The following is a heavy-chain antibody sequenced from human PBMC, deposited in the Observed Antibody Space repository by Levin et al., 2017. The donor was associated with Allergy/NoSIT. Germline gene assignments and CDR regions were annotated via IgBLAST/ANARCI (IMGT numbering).Heavy chain of an antibody. CDR3: AKAIKSRPTGGYGYFDL. J-gene: IGHJ2*01. V-gene: IGHV3-23*01. Sequence: LSGGSLRLSCAASGFTFSSYAMSWVRQAPGKGLEWVSAISGSGGSTYYADSVKGRFTISRDNSKNTLYLQMNSLRAEDTAVYYCAKAIKSRPTGGYGYFDLWGRGTLVTVSS. CDR2: ISGSGGST. D-gene: IGHD2-2*02. CDR1: GFTFSSYA.